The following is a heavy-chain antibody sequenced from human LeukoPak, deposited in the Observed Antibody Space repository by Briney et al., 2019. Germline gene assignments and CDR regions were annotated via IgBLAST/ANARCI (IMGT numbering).Heavy chain of an antibody. CDR2: ITSSGGST. CDR3: TRGPGYDYVWGSYRADY. Sequence: GGSLRLSCAASGFIFYSYAMHWVRQAPGRGLEYVSAITSSGGSTFYADSVKGRFTISRDNSKNTLYLQMGSLRADDMAVYYCTRGPGYDYVWGSYRADYWGQGTLVTVSS. CDR1: GFIFYSYA. V-gene: IGHV3-64*02. D-gene: IGHD3-16*02. J-gene: IGHJ4*02.